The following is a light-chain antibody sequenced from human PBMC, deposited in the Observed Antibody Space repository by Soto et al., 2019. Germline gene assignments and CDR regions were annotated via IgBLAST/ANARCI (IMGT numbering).Light chain of an antibody. CDR3: GTWDASLSAGV. Sequence: QSVLTQPPSVSAAPGQKVTISCSGSSSNIETNPVSWYRHLSGTVPKLLIHNDDKRPSRIPDRFSASKSGTSATLGITGLQTGDEADYYCGTWDASLSAGVFGGGTKLTVL. CDR2: NDD. CDR1: SSNIETNP. V-gene: IGLV1-51*01. J-gene: IGLJ2*01.